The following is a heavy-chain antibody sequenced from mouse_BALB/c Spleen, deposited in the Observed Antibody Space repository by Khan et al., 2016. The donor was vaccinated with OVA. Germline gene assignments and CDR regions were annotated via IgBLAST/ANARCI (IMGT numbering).Heavy chain of an antibody. CDR2: ISSGGSYT. D-gene: IGHD2-3*01. CDR1: GFTFSSYG. Sequence: EVELVESGGDLVKPGGSLKLSCAASGFTFSSYGMSWVRQTPDKRLEWVATISSGGSYTYYPDSVKGRFTISRDNAKKILYLQMSSLKSEDTAMYYCARQPGYYEGSAMDYWGQGTSGTVSS. J-gene: IGHJ4*01. CDR3: ARQPGYYEGSAMDY. V-gene: IGHV5-6*01.